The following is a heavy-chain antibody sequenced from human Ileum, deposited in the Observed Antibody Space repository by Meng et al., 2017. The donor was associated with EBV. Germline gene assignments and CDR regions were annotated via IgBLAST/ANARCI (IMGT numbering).Heavy chain of an antibody. V-gene: IGHV4-30-4*01. CDR2: IYDSGNT. Sequence: QVPLQASGPGLVNPSQTLALPSTVSGDSISSGAYFWSWIRQPPGKRLELIGYIYDSGNTYYKPSLKRRVTMSVDTSKNQFSLKLSSVTAADTAVYYCARSLTTPYYFDDWGQGTLVTVSS. CDR3: ARSLTTPYYFDD. CDR1: GDSISSGAYF. J-gene: IGHJ4*02. D-gene: IGHD1-14*01.